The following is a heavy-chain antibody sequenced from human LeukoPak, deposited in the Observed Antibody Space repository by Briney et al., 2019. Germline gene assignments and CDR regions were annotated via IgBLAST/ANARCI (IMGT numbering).Heavy chain of an antibody. D-gene: IGHD6-19*01. V-gene: IGHV4-34*01. Sequence: SETLSLTCAVYGGSFSGYYWSWIRQPPGKGLEWIGIIYYSGSTYYNPSLKSRVTISVETSKNQVSLRLSSVTAADTAVYYCARQGAGGRAFDIWGQGTMVTVSS. CDR1: GGSFSGYY. J-gene: IGHJ3*02. CDR3: ARQGAGGRAFDI. CDR2: IYYSGST.